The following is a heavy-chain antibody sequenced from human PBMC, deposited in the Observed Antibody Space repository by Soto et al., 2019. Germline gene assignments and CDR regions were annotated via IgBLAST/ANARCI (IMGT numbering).Heavy chain of an antibody. CDR3: ARVRILLGEHYDYGMDV. CDR1: GGSFSDYY. CDR2: IDHSGST. J-gene: IGHJ6*02. Sequence: PSETLSLTCVVYGGSFSDYYWTWIRQPPGKGLEWIGEIDHSGSTNYNPSLRSRVTISLDTSKNQFSLNLSSVTAADTGVYYCARVRILLGEHYDYGMDVWGRGPSLLVSS. V-gene: IGHV4-34*01. D-gene: IGHD3-16*01.